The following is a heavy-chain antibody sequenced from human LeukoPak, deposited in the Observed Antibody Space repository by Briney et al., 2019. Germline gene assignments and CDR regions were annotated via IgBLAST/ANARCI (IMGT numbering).Heavy chain of an antibody. J-gene: IGHJ6*02. Sequence: SQTLSLTCAISGDSVSSNSAAWNWIRQSPSRGLEWLGRTYYRSKWYNDYAVSVKSRITINPDTSKNQFSLQLNSVTPEDTAVCYCAGETGTTWYYDYGMDVWGQGTTVTVSS. V-gene: IGHV6-1*01. CDR1: GDSVSSNSAA. CDR3: AGETGTTWYYDYGMDV. CDR2: TYYRSKWYN. D-gene: IGHD1-1*01.